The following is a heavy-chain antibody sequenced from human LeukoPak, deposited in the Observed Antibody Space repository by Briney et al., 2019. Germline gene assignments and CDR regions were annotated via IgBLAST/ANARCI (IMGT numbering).Heavy chain of an antibody. D-gene: IGHD3-10*01. CDR2: IYYSGST. CDR3: ASLGGRMVPGYYGMDV. J-gene: IGHJ6*02. CDR1: GGSISSSSYY. Sequence: PSETLSLTCTVSGGSISSSSYYWGWTRQPPGKGLEWIGSIYYSGSTYYNPSLKSRVTISVDTSKNQFSLKLSSVTAADTAVYYCASLGGRMVPGYYGMDVWGQGTTVTVSS. V-gene: IGHV4-39*01.